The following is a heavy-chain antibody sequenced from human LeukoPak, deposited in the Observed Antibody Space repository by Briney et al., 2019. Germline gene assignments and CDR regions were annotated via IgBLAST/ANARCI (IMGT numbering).Heavy chain of an antibody. CDR3: ARDEDTDILTGYERFDY. D-gene: IGHD3-9*01. Sequence: ASVKVSCKASGGTFSSYAISWVRQAPGQGLEWMGWISAYNGNTNYAQKLQGRVTMTTDTSTSTAYMELRSLRSDDTAVYYCARDEDTDILTGYERFDYWGQGTLVTVSS. J-gene: IGHJ4*02. V-gene: IGHV1-18*01. CDR1: GGTFSSYA. CDR2: ISAYNGNT.